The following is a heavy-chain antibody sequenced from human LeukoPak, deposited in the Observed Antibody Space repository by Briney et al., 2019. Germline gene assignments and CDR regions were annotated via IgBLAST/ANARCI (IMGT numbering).Heavy chain of an antibody. J-gene: IGHJ6*02. CDR3: ARAYYDILTHYYGMDV. Sequence: PGGSLRLSCAASGFTFSTYWMSWVRQAPGKGLEWVAVIKQDGTEKYYVDSVKGRFTISRDNAKNSLYLQMNSLRAEDTAVYYCARAYYDILTHYYGMDVWGQGTTVTVSS. CDR1: GFTFSTYW. CDR2: IKQDGTEK. V-gene: IGHV3-7*03. D-gene: IGHD3-9*01.